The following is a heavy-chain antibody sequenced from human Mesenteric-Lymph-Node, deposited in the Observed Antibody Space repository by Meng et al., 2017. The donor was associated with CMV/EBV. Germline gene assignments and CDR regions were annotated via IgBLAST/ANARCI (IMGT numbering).Heavy chain of an antibody. Sequence: SGCTFSDYYMSWIRQAPGKGLEWVSYISSSGSTIYYADSVKGRFTISRDNAKNSLYLQMNSLRAEDTAVYYCARGTRYYYDSSGPASGGGQGTLVTVSS. V-gene: IGHV3-11*04. CDR1: GCTFSDYY. CDR2: ISSSGSTI. CDR3: ARGTRYYYDSSGPASG. D-gene: IGHD3-22*01. J-gene: IGHJ4*02.